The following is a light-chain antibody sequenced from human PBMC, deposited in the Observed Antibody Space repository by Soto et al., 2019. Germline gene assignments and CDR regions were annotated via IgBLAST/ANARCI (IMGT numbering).Light chain of an antibody. Sequence: QSALTQPASVSGAPGQSITMSCTGTSSDVGSYNLVSWYQQHPGKAPKLMIYEVSNRPSGVSNRFSGSKSGNTASLTISGLECEDEADYYCCSYAGSSIVVFGGGTQLTVL. V-gene: IGLV2-23*02. CDR3: CSYAGSSIVV. CDR2: EVS. J-gene: IGLJ2*01. CDR1: SSDVGSYNL.